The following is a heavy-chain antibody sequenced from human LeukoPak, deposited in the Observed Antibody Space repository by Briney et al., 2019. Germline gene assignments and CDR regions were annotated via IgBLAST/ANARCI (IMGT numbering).Heavy chain of an antibody. D-gene: IGHD6-13*01. J-gene: IGHJ4*02. Sequence: SETQSLTCTVSGGSISSYYWSWIRQPPGKGLEWIGYIYYSGSTNYNPSLKSRVTISVDTSKNQFSLKLSSVTAADTAVYYCARAHSSWDLYYFDYWGQGTLVTVSS. CDR3: ARAHSSWDLYYFDY. CDR1: GGSISSYY. V-gene: IGHV4-59*01. CDR2: IYYSGST.